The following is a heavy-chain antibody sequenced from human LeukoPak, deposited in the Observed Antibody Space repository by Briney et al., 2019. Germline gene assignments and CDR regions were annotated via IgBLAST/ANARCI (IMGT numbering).Heavy chain of an antibody. CDR2: ATIDERSV. V-gene: IGHV3-30*03. J-gene: IGHJ4*02. CDR3: AREALGYRGYGPDYFDS. D-gene: IGHD5-12*01. Sequence: SGRSLRLSCAASGFTFRNYGMHWIRQAPGKGLEWVGVATIDERSVFCADSVQGRFIISRDNSKTTLYLQMNNLRPEDTALYYCAREALGYRGYGPDYFDSWGQGTLVIVSS. CDR1: GFTFRNYG.